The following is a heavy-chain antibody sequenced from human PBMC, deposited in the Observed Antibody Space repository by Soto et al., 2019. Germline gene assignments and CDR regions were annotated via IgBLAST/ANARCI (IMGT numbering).Heavy chain of an antibody. J-gene: IGHJ4*02. D-gene: IGHD1-26*01. CDR3: AKDPRVGADY. CDR1: GFTFSSYG. CDR2: ISDDGSNK. Sequence: QVQLVESGGGVVQPGRSLRLSCAASGFTFSSYGMHWVRQAPGQGLEWVAVISDDGSNKYYADSVKGRFTISRDNSKNPLYLQITSLTAADTAVYYCAKDPRVGADYWGQVTLVAVSS. V-gene: IGHV3-30*18.